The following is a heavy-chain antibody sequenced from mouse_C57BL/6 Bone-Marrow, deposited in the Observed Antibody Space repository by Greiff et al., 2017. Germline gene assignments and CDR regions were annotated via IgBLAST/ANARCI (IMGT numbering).Heavy chain of an antibody. CDR1: GFTFSDYG. CDR3: ARDRPWFAY. V-gene: IGHV5-17*01. J-gene: IGHJ3*01. Sequence: DVMLVESGGGLVKPGGSLKLSCAASGFTFSDYGMHWVRQAPEKGLEWVAYISSGSSTIYYADTVKGRFTISRDNAKNTLFLQMPSLRSEDTAMYYCARDRPWFAYWGQGTLVTVSA. CDR2: ISSGSSTI.